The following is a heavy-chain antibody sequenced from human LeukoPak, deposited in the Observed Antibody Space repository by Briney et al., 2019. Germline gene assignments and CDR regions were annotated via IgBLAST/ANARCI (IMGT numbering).Heavy chain of an antibody. J-gene: IGHJ4*02. Sequence: PGWSLRLSCPGSGFTFITYAMNWLRQAPGKGRDGVSGISGSGGSTYYAESVNGRFTISRDNSKTTLDLQMNSLPAEDTSVYYCAKDQFKRVESVWGSYFDYCGQATLLTVSS. CDR2: ISGSGGST. CDR1: GFTFITYA. V-gene: IGHV3-23*01. D-gene: IGHD3-16*01. CDR3: AKDQFKRVESVWGSYFDY.